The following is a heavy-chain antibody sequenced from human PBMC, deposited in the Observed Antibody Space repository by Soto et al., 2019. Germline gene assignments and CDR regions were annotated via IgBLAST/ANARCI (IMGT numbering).Heavy chain of an antibody. CDR2: IIPILGIA. V-gene: IGHV1-69*02. CDR1: GGTFSSYT. D-gene: IGHD3-22*01. CDR3: ARGHYYDSRTSAGWYFDL. J-gene: IGHJ2*01. Sequence: QVQLVQSGAEVKKPGSSVKVSCKASGGTFSSYTISWVRQAPGQGLEWMGRIIPILGIANYAQKFQGRVTITADXXTXTDXMELSSLRSEDTAVYYCARGHYYDSRTSAGWYFDLWGRGTLVTVSS.